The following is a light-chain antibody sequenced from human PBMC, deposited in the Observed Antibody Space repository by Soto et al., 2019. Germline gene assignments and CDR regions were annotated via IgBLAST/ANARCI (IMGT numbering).Light chain of an antibody. Sequence: QPVLTQSPSASASLGASVKLTCTLSSGHSTYDIAWHQQQPEKGPRYLMKLDSDGSHSKGDGIPDRFSGSSSGAERYLTISSLQSEDEADYYCQTWATVPDWVFGGGTQLTVL. CDR3: QTWATVPDWV. CDR1: SGHSTYD. J-gene: IGLJ3*02. V-gene: IGLV4-69*01. CDR2: LDSDGSH.